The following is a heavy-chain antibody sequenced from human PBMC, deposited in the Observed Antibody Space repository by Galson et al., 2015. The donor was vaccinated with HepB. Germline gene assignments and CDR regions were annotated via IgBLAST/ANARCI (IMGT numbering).Heavy chain of an antibody. V-gene: IGHV6-1*01. Sequence: CAISGDSVSSNSAAWNWIRQSPSRGLEWLGRTYYRSKWFNDYAVSVKSRMTINPDTSKSHFSLQLNYVTPEDTAVYYCARGNSFYNYGMDVWGQGTTVTVSS. CDR1: GDSVSSNSAA. D-gene: IGHD3-16*02. CDR2: TYYRSKWFN. CDR3: ARGNSFYNYGMDV. J-gene: IGHJ6*02.